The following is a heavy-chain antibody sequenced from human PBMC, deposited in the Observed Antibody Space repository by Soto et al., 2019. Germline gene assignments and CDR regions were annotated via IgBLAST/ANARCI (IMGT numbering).Heavy chain of an antibody. D-gene: IGHD2-15*01. Sequence: GGSLRLSCAASGFTFSSYAMSWVRQAPGKGLEWVSAISGSGGSTYYADSVKGRFTISRDNSKNTLYLQMNSLRAEDTAVYYCASRNCSGGSCDDAFDIWGQGTMVTVS. CDR3: ASRNCSGGSCDDAFDI. CDR1: GFTFSSYA. J-gene: IGHJ3*02. CDR2: ISGSGGST. V-gene: IGHV3-23*01.